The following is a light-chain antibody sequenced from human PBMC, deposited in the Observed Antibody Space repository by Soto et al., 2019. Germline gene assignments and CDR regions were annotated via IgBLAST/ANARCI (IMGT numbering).Light chain of an antibody. CDR3: QQYNSYSPWT. J-gene: IGKJ1*01. V-gene: IGKV1-5*01. CDR2: DAS. Sequence: DIQMTQSPSTLYASVVARFTMTCRAIQSISSWLAWYQQKPGKAPKLLIYDASSLESGVPSRFSGSGSGTEFTLTISSLQPDDFATYYCQQYNSYSPWTFGQGTKV. CDR1: QSISSW.